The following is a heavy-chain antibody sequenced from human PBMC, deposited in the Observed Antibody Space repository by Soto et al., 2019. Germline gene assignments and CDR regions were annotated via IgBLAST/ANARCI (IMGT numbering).Heavy chain of an antibody. V-gene: IGHV4-59*08. J-gene: IGHJ5*02. CDR3: ARHSLTIAAAGTVFDP. Sequence: PSETLSLTCTVSGGSISSYYWSWIRQPPGKGLEWIGYIYYSGSTNYNPSLKSRVTISVDTSKNQFSLKLSSVTAADTAVYYCARHSLTIAAAGTVFDPWGQGTLVTVSS. CDR1: GGSISSYY. D-gene: IGHD6-13*01. CDR2: IYYSGST.